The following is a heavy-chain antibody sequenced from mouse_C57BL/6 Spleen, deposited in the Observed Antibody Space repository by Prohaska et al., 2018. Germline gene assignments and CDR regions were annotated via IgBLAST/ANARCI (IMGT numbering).Heavy chain of an antibody. CDR2: INPNNGGT. V-gene: IGHV1-22*01. J-gene: IGHJ2*01. Sequence: HGKSLEWIGYINPNNGGTSYNQKFKGKATLTVNKSSSTAYMELRSLTSEDSAVYYCARSYYFDYWGQGTTLTVSS. CDR3: ARSYYFDY.